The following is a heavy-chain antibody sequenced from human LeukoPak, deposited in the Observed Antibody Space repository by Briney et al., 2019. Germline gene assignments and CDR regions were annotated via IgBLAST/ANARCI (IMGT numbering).Heavy chain of an antibody. Sequence: GPTPVKPTQTLTLTCTFSGFSLSPSGVGVGWSRQPPATALVWLALIYWDDDKRYSPSLKSRLTITKDTSKNQVVLTMTNIDPVDAATYYCAHTESVASDNWGQGTMVTVSS. CDR3: AHTESVASDN. J-gene: IGHJ3*02. V-gene: IGHV2-5*02. CDR2: IYWDDDK. D-gene: IGHD5-12*01. CDR1: GFSLSPSGVG.